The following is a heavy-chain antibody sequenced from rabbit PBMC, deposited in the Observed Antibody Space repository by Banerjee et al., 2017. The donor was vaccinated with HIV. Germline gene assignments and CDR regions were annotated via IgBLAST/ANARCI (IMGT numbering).Heavy chain of an antibody. J-gene: IGHJ4*01. Sequence: QSLEESGGGLVQPEGSLTLTCTASGFSFSSYYHMCWVRQAPGKGLEWIGCIYTGNENTYYASWAKGRFTISKTSSTTVTLQMTSLTAADTATYFCARGPTGYGIYAYGMANLWGPGTLVT. CDR1: GFSFSSYYH. CDR2: IYTGNENT. V-gene: IGHV1S40*01. D-gene: IGHD6-1*01. CDR3: ARGPTGYGIYAYGMANL.